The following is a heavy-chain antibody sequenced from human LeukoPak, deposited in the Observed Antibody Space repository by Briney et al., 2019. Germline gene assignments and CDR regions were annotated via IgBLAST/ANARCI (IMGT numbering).Heavy chain of an antibody. J-gene: IGHJ3*02. CDR3: AGDRNSGSSLDI. V-gene: IGHV1-2*02. D-gene: IGHD6-6*01. CDR2: IYPYSGDT. CDR1: GYTFTGYY. Sequence: ASVKVSCKASGYTFTGYYIHWVRQAPGQGLEWMGWIYPYSGDTNYAQNFQGRVNMTRDTSISTAYMELSSLKSDDTAVYYCAGDRNSGSSLDIWGQGTMLTVSS.